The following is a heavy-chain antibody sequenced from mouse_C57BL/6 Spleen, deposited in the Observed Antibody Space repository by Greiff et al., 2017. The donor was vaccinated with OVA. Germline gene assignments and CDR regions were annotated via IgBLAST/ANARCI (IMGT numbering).Heavy chain of an antibody. V-gene: IGHV1-81*01. Sequence: VQLQQSGAELARPGASVKLSCKASGYTFTSYGISWVKQRTGQGLEWIGEIYPRSGNTYYNEKFKGKAILTADKSSSTAYMELRSLTSEDSAVYFCARGDGLLRGAMDYWGQGTSVTVSS. J-gene: IGHJ4*01. CDR2: IYPRSGNT. D-gene: IGHD1-1*01. CDR1: GYTFTSYG. CDR3: ARGDGLLRGAMDY.